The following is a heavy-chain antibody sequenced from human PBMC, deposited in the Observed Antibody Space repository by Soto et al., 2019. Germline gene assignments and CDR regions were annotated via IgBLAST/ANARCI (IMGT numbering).Heavy chain of an antibody. D-gene: IGHD2-15*01. V-gene: IGHV4-59*08. J-gene: IGHJ4*02. CDR1: GGSISSYY. CDR2: IYYSGST. CDR3: ARFQKGTHSVFDY. Sequence: SETLSLTCTVSGGSISSYYWSWIRQPPGKGLEWIGYIYYSGSTNYNPSLKSRVTISVDTSKNQFSLKLSSVTAADTAVYYCARFQKGTHSVFDYWGQGTLVTVSS.